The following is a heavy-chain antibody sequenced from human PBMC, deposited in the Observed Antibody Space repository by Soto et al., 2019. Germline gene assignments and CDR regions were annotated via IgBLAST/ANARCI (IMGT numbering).Heavy chain of an antibody. CDR1: GFTFSNYA. D-gene: IGHD2-15*01. CDR2: VSGSGGST. CDR3: AKRARGGGGDFQY. V-gene: IGHV3-23*01. J-gene: IGHJ4*02. Sequence: GGSLRLSCAASGFTFSNYAMSWVRQAPGKGLEWVSTVSGSGGSTYYADSVKGRFTISRDNSKNTLYVQMNSQRAEDTAVYYCAKRARGGGGDFQYWGQGTLVTVSS.